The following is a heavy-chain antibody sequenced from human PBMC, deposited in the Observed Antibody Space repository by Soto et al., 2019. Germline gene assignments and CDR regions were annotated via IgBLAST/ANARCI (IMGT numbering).Heavy chain of an antibody. J-gene: IGHJ4*02. CDR3: VKDNTAAARLFLGQ. Sequence: PGGSLRLSCAASGFTFTSYALSWVRQAPGKGLVWVSTISGSGVSTYYADSMRGRFSISRDNFKNTLYLQMDSLRVEDTAIYYCVKDNTAAARLFLGQWGPGTLVTVSS. D-gene: IGHD6-6*01. CDR2: ISGSGVST. V-gene: IGHV3-23*01. CDR1: GFTFTSYA.